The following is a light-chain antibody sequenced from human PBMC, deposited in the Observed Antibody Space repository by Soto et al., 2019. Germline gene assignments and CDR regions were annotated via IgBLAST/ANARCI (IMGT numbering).Light chain of an antibody. CDR3: HLRET. CDR2: GAS. V-gene: IGKV3-20*01. J-gene: IGKJ1*01. Sequence: KPSPDALSVSPRERATLSCRASQSVSSSYLAWYQQKPGQAPRLVIHGASIRATGAPDRFSGSGSGTDFTLTISRLEPEDSAVYYCHLRETVGQGTKVDI. CDR1: QSVSSSY.